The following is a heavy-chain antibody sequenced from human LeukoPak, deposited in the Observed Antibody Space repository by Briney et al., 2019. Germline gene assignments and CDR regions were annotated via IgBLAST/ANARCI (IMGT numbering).Heavy chain of an antibody. D-gene: IGHD6-6*01. CDR1: GGTFSSYA. CDR2: IIPIFGTA. J-gene: IGHJ4*02. Sequence: ASVKVSCKASGGTFSSYAISWVRQAPGQGLEWMGGIIPIFGTANYAQKFQGRVTITADKSTSTAYMELSSLRSEDTAVYYCARQRQLGAGPVDYWGQGTLVTVSS. CDR3: ARQRQLGAGPVDY. V-gene: IGHV1-69*06.